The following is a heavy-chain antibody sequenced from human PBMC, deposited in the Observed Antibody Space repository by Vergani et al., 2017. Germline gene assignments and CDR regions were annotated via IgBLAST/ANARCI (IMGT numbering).Heavy chain of an antibody. CDR3: ATPQTVTTGGMEV. CDR1: GYTFTDHY. V-gene: IGHV1-69-2*01. D-gene: IGHD4-17*01. J-gene: IGHJ6*02. CDR2: VDPEDGET. Sequence: EVQLVLSGAEVKKPGATMKISCKVSGYTFTDHYMHWVKQGPGKGLGWRGLVDPEDGETIYAEKFKGRVTIAADTSTDTAHLELSSLRSEDTAVYYCATPQTVTTGGMEVWGQGTTVIVSS.